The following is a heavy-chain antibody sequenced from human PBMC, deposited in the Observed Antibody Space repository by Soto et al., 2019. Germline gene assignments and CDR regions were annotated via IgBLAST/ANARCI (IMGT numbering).Heavy chain of an antibody. CDR1: GGTFSSYA. J-gene: IGHJ6*02. CDR2: IIPIFGTA. CDR3: ARVIGASGYYLHYYYYYGMDV. Sequence: AAANVPCKASGGTFSSYAISWVRQAPGQGLEWMGGIIPIFGTANYAQKFQGRVTITADESTSTAYMELSSLRSEDTAVYYCARVIGASGYYLHYYYYYGMDVWGQGTTVTVSS. V-gene: IGHV1-69*13. D-gene: IGHD3-3*01.